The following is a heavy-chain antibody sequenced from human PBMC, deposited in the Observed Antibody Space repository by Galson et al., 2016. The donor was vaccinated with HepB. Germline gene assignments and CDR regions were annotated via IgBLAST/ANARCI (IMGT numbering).Heavy chain of an antibody. J-gene: IGHJ2*01. D-gene: IGHD3-22*01. CDR2: ISPNTGNT. V-gene: IGHV1-18*01. CDR3: ARETYYYDTSGHSYWYFDL. Sequence: SVKVSCKASGYTLLSYGITWVRQAPGQGLEWMGWISPNTGNTKYAQKFQGRVTMTTDTSTSTAYMELRRLRSDDTAVYFCARETYYYDTSGHSYWYFDLWGRGTLVTVSS. CDR1: GYTLLSYG.